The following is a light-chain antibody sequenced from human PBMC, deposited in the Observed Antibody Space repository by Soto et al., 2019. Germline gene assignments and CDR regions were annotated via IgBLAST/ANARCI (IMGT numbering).Light chain of an antibody. Sequence: ETVMTQSPATLSVSPGEGVTLSCRASQAVGDKLAWYQQKPGQAPRLLIHGESTRATDIPDRFSGSGSGTHFTLSISSLQPEDSAVYYCQQYNDWRTFGQGTKLEIK. CDR1: QAVGDK. CDR2: GES. J-gene: IGKJ2*02. V-gene: IGKV3-15*01. CDR3: QQYNDWRT.